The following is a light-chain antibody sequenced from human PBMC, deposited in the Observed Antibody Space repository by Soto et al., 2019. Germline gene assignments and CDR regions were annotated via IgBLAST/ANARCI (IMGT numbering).Light chain of an antibody. J-gene: IGKJ3*01. CDR1: QGISSA. Sequence: AIQLTQSPSSLSASVGDRVTITCRASQGISSALAWYQQKPGKAPKLLIYDASSLESGVPSRFSGSRSATDFTLTISSLQPEDFATYYCQQFNNYPLFGPGTKVDIK. CDR3: QQFNNYPL. V-gene: IGKV1D-13*01. CDR2: DAS.